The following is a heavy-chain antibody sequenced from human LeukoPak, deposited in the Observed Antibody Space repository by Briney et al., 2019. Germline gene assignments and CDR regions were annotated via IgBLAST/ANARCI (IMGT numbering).Heavy chain of an antibody. CDR1: GFIFSNFA. J-gene: IGHJ3*02. CDR2: IYYSGSA. CDR3: ARHEGRDWGNLGAFDI. V-gene: IGHV4-39*01. Sequence: PAGSLRLSCTASGFIFSNFAMSWIRQPPGKGLEWIGSIYYSGSASYNPSLKSRVTISVDTSKNQFSLKLSSVTAADTTVYYCARHEGRDWGNLGAFDIWGQGTMVTVSS. D-gene: IGHD7-27*01.